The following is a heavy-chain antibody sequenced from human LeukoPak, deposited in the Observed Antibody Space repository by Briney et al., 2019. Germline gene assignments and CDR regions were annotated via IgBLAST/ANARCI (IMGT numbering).Heavy chain of an antibody. Sequence: SETLSLTCTVSGGSISSSSYYWGWIRQPPGKGLEWIGSIYYSGSTYYNPPLKNRVTISVDTSKNQSSLKLSSVTAADTAVYYCARRVALIAGLRFLEWSTMGGYFDYWGQGTLVTVSS. CDR3: ARRVALIAGLRFLEWSTMGGYFDY. CDR2: IYYSGST. D-gene: IGHD3-3*01. V-gene: IGHV4-39*01. J-gene: IGHJ4*02. CDR1: GGSISSSSYY.